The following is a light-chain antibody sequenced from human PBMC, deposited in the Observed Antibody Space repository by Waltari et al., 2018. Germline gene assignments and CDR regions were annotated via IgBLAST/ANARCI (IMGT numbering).Light chain of an antibody. J-gene: IGKJ4*01. CDR3: QQYNNWPLT. CDR2: GDS. Sequence: EIVMTQSPATLSVPPGERATLSCRASQRISTNLAWYQQKPGQAPRLLIYGDSTRATGIPARFSGSGSGTDFTLSISSLQSEDFAVYYCQQYNNWPLTFGGGTKVEIK. CDR1: QRISTN. V-gene: IGKV3-15*01.